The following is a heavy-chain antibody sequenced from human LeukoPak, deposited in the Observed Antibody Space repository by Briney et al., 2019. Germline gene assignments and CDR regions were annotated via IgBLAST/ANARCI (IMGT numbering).Heavy chain of an antibody. CDR2: IYYSGST. CDR3: ARRGGSYEDYFDY. V-gene: IGHV4-59*08. Sequence: PETLSLTCTVSGGSISSYYWSWIRQPPGKGLEWIGYIYYSGSTNYNPSLKSRVTISVDTSKNQFSLKLSSVTAADTAVYYCARRGGSYEDYFDYWGQGTLVTVSS. CDR1: GGSISSYY. D-gene: IGHD1-26*01. J-gene: IGHJ4*02.